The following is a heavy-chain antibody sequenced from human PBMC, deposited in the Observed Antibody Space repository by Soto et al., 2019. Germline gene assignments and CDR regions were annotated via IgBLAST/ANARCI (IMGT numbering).Heavy chain of an antibody. Sequence: GESLKISCKGSGYSFTSYWIGWVRQMPGKGLEWMGIIYPGDSDTRYSPSFQGQVTISVDKSISTAYLQWSSLKASDPAMYYCARHLAAGGTMWVFDIWGQGKVVAVSS. V-gene: IGHV5-51*01. CDR2: IYPGDSDT. D-gene: IGHD6-13*01. J-gene: IGHJ3*02. CDR1: GYSFTSYW. CDR3: ARHLAAGGTMWVFDI.